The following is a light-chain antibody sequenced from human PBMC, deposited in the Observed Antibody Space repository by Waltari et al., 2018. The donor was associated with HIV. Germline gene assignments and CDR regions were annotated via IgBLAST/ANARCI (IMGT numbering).Light chain of an antibody. Sequence: DILLTQSPPFLSASVGDRVTISCRASQGIRNYLAWFQQKPGRAPKLLIFGTTTLQSGVPSRFSGSGSGTQFTLTINSLQPEDFATYYCQQHNTYPLTFGPGT. CDR1: QGIRNY. CDR3: QQHNTYPLT. V-gene: IGKV1-9*01. J-gene: IGKJ3*01. CDR2: GTT.